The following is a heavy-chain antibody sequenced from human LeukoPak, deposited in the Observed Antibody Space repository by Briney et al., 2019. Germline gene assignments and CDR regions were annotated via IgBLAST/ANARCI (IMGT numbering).Heavy chain of an antibody. CDR3: AKETGVSSLDY. CDR2: IYSGGST. Sequence: PGGSLRLSCAAPGFTVSSNYMSWVRQAPGKGLEWVSVIYSGGSTYYADSVKGRFTISRDNSKNTLYLQMNSLRAEDTAVYYCAKETGVSSLDYWGQGTLVTVSS. J-gene: IGHJ4*02. D-gene: IGHD1-14*01. V-gene: IGHV3-53*01. CDR1: GFTVSSNY.